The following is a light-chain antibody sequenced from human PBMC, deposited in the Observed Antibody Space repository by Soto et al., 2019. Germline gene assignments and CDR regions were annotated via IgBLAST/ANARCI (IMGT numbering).Light chain of an antibody. CDR1: SSNIGNNF. J-gene: IGLJ2*01. V-gene: IGLV1-47*01. CDR3: AAWDDSLSGVG. CDR2: RNN. Sequence: QSVLTQSPSASGTPGQRVTISCSGSSSNIGNNFVYWYLQLPGTAPKLLIYRNNQRPSGVPDRFSASKSGTSASLAISGLRSEDEADYYCAAWDDSLSGVGFGGGTKLTVL.